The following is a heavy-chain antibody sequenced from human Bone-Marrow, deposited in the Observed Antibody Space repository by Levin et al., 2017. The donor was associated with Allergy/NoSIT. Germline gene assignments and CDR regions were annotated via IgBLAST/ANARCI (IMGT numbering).Heavy chain of an antibody. D-gene: IGHD3-16*01. CDR2: INPTGGGT. Sequence: PGESLKISCKASGYTFTNYYMHWVRQAPGQGLEWMGMINPTGGGTSLAQKFQGRVTVTRDTSTRTVYMELSGLRSEDTAVYYCARDLVYSDYWRQGSLVTVSS. CDR1: GYTFTNYY. J-gene: IGHJ4*02. CDR3: ARDLVYSDY. V-gene: IGHV1-46*01.